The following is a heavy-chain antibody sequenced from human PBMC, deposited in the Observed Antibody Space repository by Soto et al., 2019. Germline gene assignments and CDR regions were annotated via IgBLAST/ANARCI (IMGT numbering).Heavy chain of an antibody. CDR1: GYTFATYD. Sequence: QVQLVQSGAEVKTPGASVKVSCKASGYTFATYDINWVRQAPGQGLEWMGWMNPNSGNTGYAQKFQGRLTMTRDTALSVAQMELSSLRNEATAVYYCARSDGYNFNWLDSWGQGTLVTVSA. D-gene: IGHD2-21*01. J-gene: IGHJ5*01. CDR2: MNPNSGNT. CDR3: ARSDGYNFNWLDS. V-gene: IGHV1-8*01.